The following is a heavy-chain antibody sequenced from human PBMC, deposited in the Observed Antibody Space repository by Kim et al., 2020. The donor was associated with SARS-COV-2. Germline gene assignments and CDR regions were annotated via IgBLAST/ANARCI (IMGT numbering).Heavy chain of an antibody. CDR3: AKSAPKWLLLYYFDY. V-gene: IGHV3-43*01. D-gene: IGHD3-22*01. J-gene: IGHJ4*02. Sequence: DSVKGRFTISRGNSKNSLYLQMNSLRTEDTALYYCAKSAPKWLLLYYFDYWGQGTLVTVSS.